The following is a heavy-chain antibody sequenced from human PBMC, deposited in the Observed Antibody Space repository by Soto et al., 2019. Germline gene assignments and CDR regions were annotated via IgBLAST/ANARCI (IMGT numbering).Heavy chain of an antibody. Sequence: GALRLSCAASGFTFSSYTLNWVRRAPGKGLEWVATSSDRRTGNTHYSDSVRGRFTLSRDYSRNILFLQMDSLRADDTALYYCTTWLTAHFDYWGRGTQVTVSS. V-gene: IGHV3-23*01. CDR3: TTWLTAHFDY. J-gene: IGHJ4*02. CDR2: SSDRRTGNT. CDR1: GFTFSSYT. D-gene: IGHD2-21*02.